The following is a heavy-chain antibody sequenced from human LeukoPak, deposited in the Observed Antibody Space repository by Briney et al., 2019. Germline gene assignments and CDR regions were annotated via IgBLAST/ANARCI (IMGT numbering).Heavy chain of an antibody. Sequence: SETLSLTCTVSGGSISNYYWSWIRQPAGKGLEWIGRIYASGSTNYNPSLKSRVTMSVDTSKNQFSLKLSSVTAADTAVYYCARVTGTLPHDWFDPWGQGTLVTVSS. CDR2: IYASGST. J-gene: IGHJ5*02. CDR3: ARVTGTLPHDWFDP. CDR1: GGSISNYY. V-gene: IGHV4-4*07. D-gene: IGHD1-20*01.